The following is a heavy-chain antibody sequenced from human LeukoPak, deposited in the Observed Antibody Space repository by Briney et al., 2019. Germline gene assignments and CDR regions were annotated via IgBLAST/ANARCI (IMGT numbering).Heavy chain of an antibody. V-gene: IGHV4-34*01. CDR1: GGSFSGYY. CDR2: INHSGST. Sequence: SETLSLTCAVYGGSFSGYYWSWIRQPPGKGLEWIGEINHSGSTNYNPSLKSRVTISVDTSKNQFSLKLSSVTAADTAVYYCARRDGEAAAFDYWGQGTLVTVSS. D-gene: IGHD6-13*01. CDR3: ARRDGEAAAFDY. J-gene: IGHJ4*02.